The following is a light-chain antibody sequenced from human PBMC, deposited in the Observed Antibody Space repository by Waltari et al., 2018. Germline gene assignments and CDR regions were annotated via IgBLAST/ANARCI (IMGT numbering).Light chain of an antibody. CDR2: STN. CDR3: VLYMGSGIRV. J-gene: IGLJ2*01. Sequence: QTVVTQEPSFSVSPGGTVTPTCGLSSGPVSTPYSPTWYQQTPGQAPRTLIYSTNSRSSGVPDRFSGSILGNKAALTITGAQADDESDYYCVLYMGSGIRVFGGGTKLTVL. V-gene: IGLV8-61*01. CDR1: SGPVSTPYS.